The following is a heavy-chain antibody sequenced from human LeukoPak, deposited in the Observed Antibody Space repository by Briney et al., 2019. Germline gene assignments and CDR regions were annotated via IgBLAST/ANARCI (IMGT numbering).Heavy chain of an antibody. CDR3: ARAVDGYSDY. D-gene: IGHD5-24*01. J-gene: IGHJ4*02. CDR1: GGTLSSYA. CDR2: IIPILGIA. V-gene: IGHV1-69*04. Sequence: SVKVSCKASGGTLSSYAISWVRQAPGQGLEWMGRIIPILGIANYAQKFQGRVTITADKSTSTAYMELSSLRSEDTAVYYCARAVDGYSDYWGQGTLVTVSS.